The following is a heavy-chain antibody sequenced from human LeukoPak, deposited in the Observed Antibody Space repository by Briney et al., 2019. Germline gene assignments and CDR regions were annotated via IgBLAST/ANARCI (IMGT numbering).Heavy chain of an antibody. CDR2: ISYDGSHK. Sequence: GGSLRLSCAASGFTFSSYGMHWVRQAPGKGLEWVAVISYDGSHKYYANSVKGRFTISRDNSKNTLYLQMNSLRAEDTAVYYCAKGAIVATTADYFDYWGQGTLVTVSS. J-gene: IGHJ4*02. CDR1: GFTFSSYG. CDR3: AKGAIVATTADYFDY. D-gene: IGHD5-12*01. V-gene: IGHV3-30*18.